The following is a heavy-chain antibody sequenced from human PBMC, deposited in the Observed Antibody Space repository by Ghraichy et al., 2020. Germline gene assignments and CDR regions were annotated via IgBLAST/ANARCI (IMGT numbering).Heavy chain of an antibody. CDR3: ARGRYGSWFDP. CDR1: GGSFSGYY. D-gene: IGHD1-26*01. Sequence: SETLSLTCAVYGGSFSGYYWSWIRQPPGKGLEWIGEINHSGSTNYNPSLKSRVTISVDTSKNQFSLKLSSVTAADTAVYYCARGRYGSWFDPWGQGTLVTVSS. V-gene: IGHV4-34*01. J-gene: IGHJ5*02. CDR2: INHSGST.